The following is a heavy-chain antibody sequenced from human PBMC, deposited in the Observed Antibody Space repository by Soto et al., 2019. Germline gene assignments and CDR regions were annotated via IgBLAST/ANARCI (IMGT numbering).Heavy chain of an antibody. CDR2: INPNNGGT. CDR1: GFTSTRYS. CDR3: DSRVYADFDV. V-gene: IGHV1-46*01. J-gene: IGHJ6*02. Sequence: QVQLVQSGAEVMKPGASVKVSCKASGFTSTRYSVHWVRQAPGQGPEWMGRINPNNGGTNYAQEFQGRVTMPRDTSPTTVYMYLSSLRSEDTAVYYCDSRVYADFDVWGQGTTVTVS. D-gene: IGHD3-16*01.